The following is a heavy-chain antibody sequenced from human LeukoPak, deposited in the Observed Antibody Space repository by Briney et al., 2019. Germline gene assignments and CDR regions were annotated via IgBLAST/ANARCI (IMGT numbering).Heavy chain of an antibody. CDR3: ASQSTVTASAPLDY. D-gene: IGHD4-17*01. CDR2: IGTAGDT. CDR1: GFTFSTYD. J-gene: IGHJ4*02. V-gene: IGHV3-13*01. Sequence: GGSLRLSCGSLRLSCAASGFTFSTYDMHWVRHGTGKGLEWVSGIGTAGDTYYPGSVKGRFTISRENAKNSLFLQMNSLRAEDTAVYYCASQSTVTASAPLDYWGQGTLVTVSP.